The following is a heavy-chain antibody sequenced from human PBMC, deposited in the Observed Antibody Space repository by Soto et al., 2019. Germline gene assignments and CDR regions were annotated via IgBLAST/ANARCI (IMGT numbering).Heavy chain of an antibody. V-gene: IGHV3-23*01. CDR3: AKDLLGYDSDWYHPPGFDP. CDR2: ITAYGDTT. J-gene: IGHJ5*02. D-gene: IGHD6-19*01. CDR1: GFTFSNYA. Sequence: EVQLLESGGGFVQPGGSLTLSCAASGFTFSNYAMSWVRKAPGKGLEWVSAITAYGDTTHYADSVKGRFTISRYSPKNTLYLQKDSLRAEDTAVYYSAKDLLGYDSDWYHPPGFDPWGQRTLVTVSS.